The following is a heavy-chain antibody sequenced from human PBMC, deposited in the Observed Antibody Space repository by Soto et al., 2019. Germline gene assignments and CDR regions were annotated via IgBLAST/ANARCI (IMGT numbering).Heavy chain of an antibody. J-gene: IGHJ6*04. CDR2: ISYDASNK. CDR3: ARDHYDFWSGYYFWYYGTDI. Sequence: GGSLRLSCAASGFTFSSYAMHWVRQAPGKGLEWVAVISYDASNKYYADSVKGRFTISRDNSKNTLYLQMNSLRAEDTAVYYCARDHYDFWSGYYFWYYGTDIWSNGTTVIVSS. V-gene: IGHV3-30-3*01. CDR1: GFTFSSYA. D-gene: IGHD3-3*01.